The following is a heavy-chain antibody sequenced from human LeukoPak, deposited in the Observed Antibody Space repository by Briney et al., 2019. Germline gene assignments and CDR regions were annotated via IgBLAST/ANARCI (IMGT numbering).Heavy chain of an antibody. D-gene: IGHD3-10*01. V-gene: IGHV4-34*01. CDR2: INHSGRT. CDR3: AGHNTGTGGPIFMVRGAPFDF. Sequence: SETLSLTCAVYVESFSGYYWSWIRQSPGKGLKWIGDINHSGRTNYNPSLKSRVTISVDTSKNHFSLKLSSVTAADTAVYHCAGHNTGTGGPIFMVRGAPFDFWGQGTLVTVSS. CDR1: VESFSGYY. J-gene: IGHJ4*02.